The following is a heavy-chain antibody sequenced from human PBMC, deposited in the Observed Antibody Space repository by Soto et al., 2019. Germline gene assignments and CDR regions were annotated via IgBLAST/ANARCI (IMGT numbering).Heavy chain of an antibody. CDR1: GFTLSNDAYY. CDR3: EIVRLTAKAARPYNYSCGMDV. CDR2: IHYGRST. V-gene: IGHV4-31*11. Sequence: TLSLSCGVSGFTLSNDAYYWSWLRPHPGQGLVSIGYIHYGRSTCYNPSLKSRVTRSVETSKNQFSLKLSTVTAADTALYYWEIVRLTAKAARPYNYSCGMDVWGQGTTVTVSS. D-gene: IGHD6-6*01. J-gene: IGHJ6*02.